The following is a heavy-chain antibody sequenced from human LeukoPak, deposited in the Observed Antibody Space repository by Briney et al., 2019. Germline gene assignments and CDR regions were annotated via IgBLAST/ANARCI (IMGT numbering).Heavy chain of an antibody. CDR1: GITFRSYA. V-gene: IGHV3-23*01. D-gene: IGHD3-10*01. CDR2: INGDGGST. Sequence: PGGSLRLSCAASGITFRSYAMSWVRQARGKGLEWVSAINGDGGSTYYADSVKGRFTISRDNSNNTLFLQMNSLRVEDTAVYYCAKWGAQSGSYRVVDCWDRGTLVTVSS. J-gene: IGHJ4*02. CDR3: AKWGAQSGSYRVVDC.